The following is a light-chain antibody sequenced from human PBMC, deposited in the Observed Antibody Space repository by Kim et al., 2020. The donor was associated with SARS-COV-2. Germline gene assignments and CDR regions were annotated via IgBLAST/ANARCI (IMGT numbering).Light chain of an antibody. CDR1: SSNIGSNF. V-gene: IGLV1-44*01. J-gene: IGLJ3*02. Sequence: QSVLTQSPSASGTPRQRVTISCSGSSSNIGSNFVIWYKQVPGRAPKLLINGNDKWPSGVPDRFSGSKSGTSASLAISALQSEDEADYYCAVWDDSLKGPVFGGGTQLTVL. CDR3: AVWDDSLKGPV. CDR2: GND.